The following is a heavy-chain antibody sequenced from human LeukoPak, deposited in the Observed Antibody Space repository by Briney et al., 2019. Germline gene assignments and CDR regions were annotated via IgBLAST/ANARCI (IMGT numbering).Heavy chain of an antibody. CDR3: ARFAAGGYYYYYMDV. CDR2: IGTSSTTI. Sequence: GGSLRLSCAASGFTFSSYTMNWVRQPPGEELEWVSNIGTSSTTIYYADSVKGRFTISRDNAKNSLYLQMNSLRADDTAVYYCARFAAGGYYYYYMDVWGKGTTVTVSS. CDR1: GFTFSSYT. V-gene: IGHV3-48*01. D-gene: IGHD3-10*01. J-gene: IGHJ6*03.